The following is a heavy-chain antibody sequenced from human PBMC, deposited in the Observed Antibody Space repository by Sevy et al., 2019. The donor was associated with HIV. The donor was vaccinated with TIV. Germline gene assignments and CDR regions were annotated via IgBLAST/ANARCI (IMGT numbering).Heavy chain of an antibody. CDR2: IWYDGSNK. CDR3: ARGRDYGNLDY. Sequence: LTCATSGFNFSNYGMHWVRQAPGKGLEWVALIWYDGSNKYYRDSVKGRLTISRDNSKNTLYLQMNSLRGEDTAVYYCARGRDYGNLDYWGQGTLVTVSS. D-gene: IGHD4-17*01. V-gene: IGHV3-33*01. CDR1: GFNFSNYG. J-gene: IGHJ4*02.